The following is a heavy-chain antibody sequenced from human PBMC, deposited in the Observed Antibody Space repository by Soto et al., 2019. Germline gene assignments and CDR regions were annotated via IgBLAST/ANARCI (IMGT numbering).Heavy chain of an antibody. CDR3: AKDQYSGSPGKPDY. CDR2: ISGTGGTT. V-gene: IGHV3-23*01. CDR1: GFTFSNYA. J-gene: IGHJ4*02. D-gene: IGHD1-26*01. Sequence: EVQLLESGGGLVQPGGSLRLSCAASGFTFSNYAMSWVRQAPGKGLEWVSTISGTGGTTYYADSVKGRFTISRDNSKNTLYLQMNSLRAEDTAVYYCAKDQYSGSPGKPDYWGQGPLVTVSS.